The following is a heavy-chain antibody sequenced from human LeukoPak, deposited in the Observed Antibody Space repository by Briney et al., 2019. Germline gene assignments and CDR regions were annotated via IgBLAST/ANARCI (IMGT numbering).Heavy chain of an antibody. CDR3: ARLSGLRFLEWFDS. V-gene: IGHV3-21*01. D-gene: IGHD3-3*01. Sequence: GGSLRLSCAASGFTFSSYSMNWVRQAPGKGLEWVSSISSSSSYIYYADSVKGRFTISRDNAKNSLYLQMNSLRAEDTAVYYCARLSGLRFLEWFDSWGQGTLVTVSS. CDR2: ISSSSSYI. J-gene: IGHJ5*01. CDR1: GFTFSSYS.